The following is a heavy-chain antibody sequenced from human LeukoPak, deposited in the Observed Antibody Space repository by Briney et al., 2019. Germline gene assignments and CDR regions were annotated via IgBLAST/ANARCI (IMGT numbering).Heavy chain of an antibody. Sequence: GASVKVSCKASGYTFIDYYIHWVRQAPGQGLEWMGWINPKSGDTNYAQNFQGRVTMTRVTSISTAYMELSRLRSDDTAVYYCARDSEEDTAMGETKPGLDYWGQGTLVTVSS. V-gene: IGHV1-2*02. CDR1: GYTFIDYY. J-gene: IGHJ4*02. CDR3: ARDSEEDTAMGETKPGLDY. D-gene: IGHD5-18*01. CDR2: INPKSGDT.